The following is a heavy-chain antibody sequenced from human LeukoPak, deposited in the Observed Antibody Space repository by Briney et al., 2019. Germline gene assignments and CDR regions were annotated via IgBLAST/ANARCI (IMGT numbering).Heavy chain of an antibody. Sequence: GGSLRLSCAASGFTFSDYYMSWIRQAPGKGLEWVSYISSSGSTLYYADSVKGRFTISRDNAKNSLYLQMNSLRAEDTAVYYCARAYIVVVVAARPYGMDVWGQGTTVTVSS. CDR3: ARAYIVVVVAARPYGMDV. CDR1: GFTFSDYY. D-gene: IGHD2-15*01. V-gene: IGHV3-11*01. CDR2: ISSSGSTL. J-gene: IGHJ6*02.